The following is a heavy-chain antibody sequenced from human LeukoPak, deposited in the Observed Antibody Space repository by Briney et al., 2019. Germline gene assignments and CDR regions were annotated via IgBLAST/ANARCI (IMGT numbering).Heavy chain of an antibody. D-gene: IGHD3-10*01. CDR3: AKGSRSSRPYYFDF. Sequence: GGSLRLSCTASGFTFNKYAMSWVRQAPGKGLEWVSAITGSGDDTYHADSVKGRFTISRDNSQNTLYLQMNSLRAEDTAIYYCAKGSRSSRPYYFDFWGQEVLVTVSS. J-gene: IGHJ4*02. V-gene: IGHV3-23*01. CDR1: GFTFNKYA. CDR2: ITGSGDDT.